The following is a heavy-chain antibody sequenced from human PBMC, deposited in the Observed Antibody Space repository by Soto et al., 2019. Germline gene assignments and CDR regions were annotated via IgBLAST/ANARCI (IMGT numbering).Heavy chain of an antibody. V-gene: IGHV3-48*02. D-gene: IGHD5-18*01. CDR2: ITIRTGNI. J-gene: IGHJ4*01. CDR3: VRDRDLDRDMVHADL. Sequence: PGGSLGLSCEASGFTISGCSMNWVRQAPGKGLEWLAYITIRTGNIVYADSVRGRFTISADNAENSVFLQMNSLRDEDTAVYFCVRDRDLDRDMVHADLWGQGTLVTVSS. CDR1: GFTISGCS.